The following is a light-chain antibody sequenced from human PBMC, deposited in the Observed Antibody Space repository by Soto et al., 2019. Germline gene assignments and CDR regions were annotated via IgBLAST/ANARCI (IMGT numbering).Light chain of an antibody. CDR2: DNN. V-gene: IGLV1-40*01. Sequence: QSALTQPPSVSGAPGQRVTISCTGSSSNIGGGYDVHWYQQLPGTAPKLLIYDNNNRPSGVPDRISGSKSGTSASLAITGLQAEDEADYYCQSYDTSLSGMVFGGGTKLTVL. CDR1: SSNIGGGYD. J-gene: IGLJ3*02. CDR3: QSYDTSLSGMV.